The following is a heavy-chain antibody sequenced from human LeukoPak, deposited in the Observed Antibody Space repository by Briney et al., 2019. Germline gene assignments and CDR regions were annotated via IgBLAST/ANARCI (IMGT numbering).Heavy chain of an antibody. V-gene: IGHV4-31*03. CDR1: GDSTSSGGYY. CDR3: ARVDREVVDAFDI. J-gene: IGHJ3*02. CDR2: IYYSGST. D-gene: IGHD2-2*01. Sequence: SETLSLTCTVSGDSTSSGGYYWSWIRQHPGKGLEWIGYIYYSGSTYYNPSLKSRVTISVDTSKNQFSLKLSSVTAADTAVYYCARVDREVVDAFDIWGQGTMVTVSS.